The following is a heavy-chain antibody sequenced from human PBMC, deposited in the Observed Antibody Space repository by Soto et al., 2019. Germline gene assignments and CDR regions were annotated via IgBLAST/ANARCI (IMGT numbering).Heavy chain of an antibody. CDR2: ISGYNGET. Sequence: ASVKVSCKASGYTFGYYGISWVRQAPGQGPEWMGWISGYNGETKYAQKFKDRVTMTTDTSTSTAYMELRSLRSDDTAVYYCASYGDANAVGYFNYYGMDVWGQGTTVTVSS. V-gene: IGHV1-18*01. CDR1: GYTFGYYG. J-gene: IGHJ6*02. D-gene: IGHD2-15*01. CDR3: ASYGDANAVGYFNYYGMDV.